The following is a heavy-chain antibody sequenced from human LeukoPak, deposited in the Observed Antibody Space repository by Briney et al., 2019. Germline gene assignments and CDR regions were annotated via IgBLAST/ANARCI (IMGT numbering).Heavy chain of an antibody. D-gene: IGHD3-22*01. Sequence: ASVKVSCKVSGYTLTELSMHWVRQAPGQGLEWMGWINPNSGGTNYAQKFQGRVTMTRDTSISTAYMELSRLRSDDTAVYYCARVYGGYQDAFDIWGQGTMVTVSS. CDR3: ARVYGGYQDAFDI. CDR1: GYTLTELS. J-gene: IGHJ3*02. CDR2: INPNSGGT. V-gene: IGHV1-2*02.